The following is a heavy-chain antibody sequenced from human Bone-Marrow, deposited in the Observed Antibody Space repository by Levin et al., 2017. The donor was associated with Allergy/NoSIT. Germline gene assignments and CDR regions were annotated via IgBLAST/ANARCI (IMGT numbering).Heavy chain of an antibody. J-gene: IGHJ4*02. CDR1: GFTFGDYA. CDR3: TRGPGFGETYFDY. V-gene: IGHV3-49*03. CDR2: IRSKAYGGTT. D-gene: IGHD3-10*01. Sequence: GESLKISCTASGFTFGDYAMSWFRQAPGKGLEWVGFIRSKAYGGTTEYAASVKGRFTISRDDSKSIAYLQMNSLKTEDTAVYYCTRGPGFGETYFDYWGQGTLVTVSS.